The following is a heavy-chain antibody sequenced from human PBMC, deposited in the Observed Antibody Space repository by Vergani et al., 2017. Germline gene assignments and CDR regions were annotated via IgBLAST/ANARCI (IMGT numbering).Heavy chain of an antibody. CDR2: ISGSGGST. CDR1: GFTFSSYA. J-gene: IGHJ2*01. D-gene: IGHD5-24*01. Sequence: EVQLVESGGGLVKPGGSLRLSCAASGFTFSSYAMSWVRQAPGKGLEWVSAISGSGGSTYYADSVKGRFTISRDNAKNSLYLQMNSLRAEDTAVYYCARDREEMATIFWEVASPPYWYFDLWGRGTLVTVSS. CDR3: ARDREEMATIFWEVASPPYWYFDL. V-gene: IGHV3-23*04.